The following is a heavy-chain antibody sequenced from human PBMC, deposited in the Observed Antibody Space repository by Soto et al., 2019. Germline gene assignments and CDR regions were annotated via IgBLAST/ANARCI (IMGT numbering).Heavy chain of an antibody. CDR1: GDSISSYY. J-gene: IGHJ4*02. CDR2: LYYGRSA. CDR3: ALPSMAVVPEY. Sequence: QVQLQESGPGLVKPSETLSLTCAVSGDSISSYYCMWIRQPPGKGLESIGYLYYGRSANYNPSLTGRVPLSVGTSTSQCSLTLSSMTAADTAVYYCALPSMAVVPEYWGQGTLVTVSS. D-gene: IGHD3-22*01. V-gene: IGHV4-59*01.